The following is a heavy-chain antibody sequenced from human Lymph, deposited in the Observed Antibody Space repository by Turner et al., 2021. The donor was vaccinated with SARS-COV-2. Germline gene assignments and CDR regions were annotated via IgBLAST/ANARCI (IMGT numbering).Heavy chain of an antibody. D-gene: IGHD6-19*01. CDR2: ISGSGGTT. CDR3: AKGRCTLSSGWEDY. CDR1: GFTCSSYA. V-gene: IGHV3-23*01. J-gene: IGHJ4*02. Sequence: EVQLLASGGGLVQPGVSLSLSCTASGFTCSSYAMSWVRQAPGKGLEWVSGISGSGGTTHYADSVKGRFTISRDNSKNTLYLQMNSLRAEDTAVYYCAKGRCTLSSGWEDYWGQGTLVTVSS.